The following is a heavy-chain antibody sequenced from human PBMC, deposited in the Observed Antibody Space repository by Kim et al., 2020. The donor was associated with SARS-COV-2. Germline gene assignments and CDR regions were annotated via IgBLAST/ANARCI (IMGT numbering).Heavy chain of an antibody. D-gene: IGHD2-15*01. J-gene: IGHJ3*02. CDR3: AKDFGVWAGVIVVVGNAFDI. CDR2: ISGSGGST. Sequence: GGSLRLSCAASGFTFSSYAMSWVRQAPGKGLEWVSAISGSGGSTYYADSVKGRFTISRDNSKNTLYLQMNSLRAEDTAVYYCAKDFGVWAGVIVVVGNAFDIWGQGTMVTVSS. V-gene: IGHV3-23*01. CDR1: GFTFSSYA.